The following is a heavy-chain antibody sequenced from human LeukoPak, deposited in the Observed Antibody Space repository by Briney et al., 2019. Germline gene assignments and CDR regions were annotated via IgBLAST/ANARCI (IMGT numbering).Heavy chain of an antibody. CDR3: ARAFTSPGGFDP. D-gene: IGHD3-16*01. V-gene: IGHV4-59*01. J-gene: IGHJ5*02. Sequence: SETLSLTCTVSGGSISGYYWSWIRQPPGKGLEWIGYIYYSGNTNYNPSLKSRVTISVDTSKNQLSVKLSSVTAADTAVYYCARAFTSPGGFDPWGQGTLVTVSS. CDR2: IYYSGNT. CDR1: GGSISGYY.